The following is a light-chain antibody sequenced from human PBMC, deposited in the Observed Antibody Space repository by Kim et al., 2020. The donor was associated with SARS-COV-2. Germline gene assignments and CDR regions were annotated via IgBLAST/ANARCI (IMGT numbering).Light chain of an antibody. CDR1: QSIGSW. Sequence: SASIGDRVTITCRASQSIGSWLARYQQKPGKAPKLLIYETSSLESGVPSRFSGSGSGTEFTLTISSLQPDDFATYYCQEYSSYPYIFGQGTKLEI. CDR2: ETS. J-gene: IGKJ2*01. CDR3: QEYSSYPYI. V-gene: IGKV1-5*03.